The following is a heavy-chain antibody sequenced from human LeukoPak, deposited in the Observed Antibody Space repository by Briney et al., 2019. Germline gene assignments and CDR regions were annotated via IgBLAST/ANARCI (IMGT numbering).Heavy chain of an antibody. Sequence: SQTLSLTCTVSGGSISSGSYYWSWILQPAGKGLEWIGRIYTSGSTNYNPSLKSRVTISVDTSKNQFSLKLSSVTAADTAVYYCARDGAPIFGVNLWALGWFDPWGQGTLVTVSS. CDR2: IYTSGST. CDR3: ARDGAPIFGVNLWALGWFDP. V-gene: IGHV4-61*02. J-gene: IGHJ5*02. CDR1: GGSISSGSYY. D-gene: IGHD3-3*01.